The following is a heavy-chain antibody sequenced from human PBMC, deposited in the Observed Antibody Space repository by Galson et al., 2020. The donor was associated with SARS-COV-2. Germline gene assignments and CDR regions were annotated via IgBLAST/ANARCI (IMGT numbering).Heavy chain of an antibody. CDR1: GFTFDDYA. V-gene: IGHV3-9*01. J-gene: IGHJ4*02. CDR3: AKMSAGLYYDSSGYNDY. Sequence: QPGGSLRLSCAASGFTFDDYAMHWVRQAPGKGLEWVSGISWNSGSIGYADSVKGRFTISRDNAKNSLYLQMNSLRAEDTALYYCAKMSAGLYYDSSGYNDYWGQGTLVTVSS. CDR2: ISWNSGSI. D-gene: IGHD3-22*01.